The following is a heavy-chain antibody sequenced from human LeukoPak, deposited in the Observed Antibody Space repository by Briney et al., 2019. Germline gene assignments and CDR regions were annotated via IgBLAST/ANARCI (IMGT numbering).Heavy chain of an antibody. V-gene: IGHV3-74*01. Sequence: GGSLRLSCAASGFTFSNYWMHWVRQAPGKGLVWVSRINSDGINTSYADSVKGRFTISGDNSRNTLFLQMNNLRAEDTAVYYCVRDFGYCSGGNCYTVLDYWGQGTLVTVSS. J-gene: IGHJ4*02. D-gene: IGHD2-15*01. CDR3: VRDFGYCSGGNCYTVLDY. CDR1: GFTFSNYW. CDR2: INSDGINT.